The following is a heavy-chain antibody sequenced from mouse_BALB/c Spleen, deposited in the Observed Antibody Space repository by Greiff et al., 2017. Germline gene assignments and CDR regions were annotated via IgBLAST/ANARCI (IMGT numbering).Heavy chain of an antibody. D-gene: IGHD1-2*01. V-gene: IGHV4-1*02. CDR1: GFDFSRYW. Sequence: EVQGVESGGGLVQPGGSLKLSCAASGFDFSRYWMSWVRQAPGKGLEWIGEINPDSSTINYTPSLKDKFIISRDNAKNTLYLQMSKVRSEDTALYYCARQVRYYGYNGYFDVWGAGTTVTVSS. CDR3: ARQVRYYGYNGYFDV. J-gene: IGHJ1*01. CDR2: INPDSSTI.